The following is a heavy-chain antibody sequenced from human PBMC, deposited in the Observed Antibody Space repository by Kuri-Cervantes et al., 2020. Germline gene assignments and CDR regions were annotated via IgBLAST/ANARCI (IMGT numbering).Heavy chain of an antibody. J-gene: IGHJ3*02. CDR3: ARGGRYSYGQLDDAFDI. Sequence: ASVKVSCKASGYTFTGYYMHWVRQAPGQGLEWMGIINPSGGSTSYAQKFQGRVTMTRDTSTSTVYMELSSLRSEDTAVYYCARGGRYSYGQLDDAFDIWGQGTMVTRLL. V-gene: IGHV1-46*01. CDR1: GYTFTGYY. D-gene: IGHD5-18*01. CDR2: INPSGGST.